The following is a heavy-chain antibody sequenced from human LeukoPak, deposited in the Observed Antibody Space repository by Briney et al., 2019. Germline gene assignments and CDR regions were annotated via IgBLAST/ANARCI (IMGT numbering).Heavy chain of an antibody. CDR3: ARGREIYDFWSGYYGGGNWFDP. J-gene: IGHJ5*02. Sequence: ASVKVSCKASGYTFTSYYMHWVRQAPGQGLEWMGIINPSGGSTSYAQKFQGRVTMTRDTSTSTVYMELSSLRSEDTAVYYCARGREIYDFWSGYYGGGNWFDPWGQETLVTVSS. CDR2: INPSGGST. D-gene: IGHD3-3*01. CDR1: GYTFTSYY. V-gene: IGHV1-46*01.